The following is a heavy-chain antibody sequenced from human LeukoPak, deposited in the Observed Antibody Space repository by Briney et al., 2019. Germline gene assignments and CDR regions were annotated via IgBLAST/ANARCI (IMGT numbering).Heavy chain of an antibody. CDR1: GGSISSGSYF. D-gene: IGHD4-17*01. V-gene: IGHV4-61*02. J-gene: IGHJ4*02. Sequence: SETLSLTCTVSGGSISSGSYFWSWIRQPAGKGLEWVGRIYTSGNTNYNPSLRGRVTISVDTSKNQFSLNLSSVTAADTAVYYCARDDYGDYVPRGAAGYWGQGTLVAVSS. CDR2: IYTSGNT. CDR3: ARDDYGDYVPRGAAGY.